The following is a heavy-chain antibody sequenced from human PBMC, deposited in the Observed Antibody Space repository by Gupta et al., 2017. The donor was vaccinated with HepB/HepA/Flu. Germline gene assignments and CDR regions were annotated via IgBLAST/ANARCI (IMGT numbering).Heavy chain of an antibody. J-gene: IGHJ3*02. D-gene: IGHD3-22*01. CDR2: ISGSGGST. CDR1: GFTFSSYA. CDR3: AKDWNSSGYYFNDAFDI. V-gene: IGHV3-23*01. Sequence: EVQLLESGGGLVQPGGSLRLSCAASGFTFSSYAMSWVRQAPGKGLEWVSAISGSGGSTYYADSVKGRFTISRDNSKNTLYLQMNSLRAEDTAVYYCAKDWNSSGYYFNDAFDIWGQGTMVTVSS.